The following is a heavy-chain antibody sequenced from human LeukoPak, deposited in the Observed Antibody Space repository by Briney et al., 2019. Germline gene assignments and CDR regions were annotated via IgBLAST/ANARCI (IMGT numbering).Heavy chain of an antibody. Sequence: PSETLSLTCTVSDYFSTISTTYYWGWIRQPPGKGLEWIASIRHDGHTYYNPSLKSQVTISVDTSKNQFSLKLSSVTAADTAVYYCARPRFGSPLGWFNPWGQGTLVTVSS. CDR1: DYFSTISTTYY. CDR3: ARPRFGSPLGWFNP. J-gene: IGHJ5*02. V-gene: IGHV4-38-2*02. D-gene: IGHD3-10*01. CDR2: IRHDGHT.